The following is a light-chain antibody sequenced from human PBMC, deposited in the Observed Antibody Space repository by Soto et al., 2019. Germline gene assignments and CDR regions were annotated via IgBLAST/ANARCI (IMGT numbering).Light chain of an antibody. CDR1: QSISNY. J-gene: IGKJ1*01. V-gene: IGKV1-16*01. CDR3: QQYNSYPWT. Sequence: DILMTQSPSSLSSSVGDRVTITCRASQSISNYLNWYQQKPGKAPNLLIYAASTLQSGVPSRFSGSGSGTEFTLTISSLQPDDFATYYCQQYNSYPWTFGQGTKVDIK. CDR2: AAS.